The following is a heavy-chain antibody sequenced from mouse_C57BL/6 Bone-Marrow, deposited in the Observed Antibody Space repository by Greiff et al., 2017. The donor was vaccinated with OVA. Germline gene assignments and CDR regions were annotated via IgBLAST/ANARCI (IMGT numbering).Heavy chain of an antibody. D-gene: IGHD1-1*01. J-gene: IGHJ1*03. Sequence: VQLQQSGAELARPGASVKMSCKASGYTFTSYTMHWVKQRPGQGLEWIGYINPSSGYTKYNQKFKDKATLTADKSSSTAYMQLSSLTSEDSAVYDCARPTIYYYGSSGYFDVWGTGTTVTVSS. CDR3: ARPTIYYYGSSGYFDV. V-gene: IGHV1-4*01. CDR2: INPSSGYT. CDR1: GYTFTSYT.